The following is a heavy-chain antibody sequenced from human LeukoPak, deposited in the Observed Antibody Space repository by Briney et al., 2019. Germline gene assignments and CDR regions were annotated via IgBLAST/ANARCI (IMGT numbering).Heavy chain of an antibody. V-gene: IGHV3-74*01. J-gene: IGHJ5*02. CDR2: INSDGSST. D-gene: IGHD2-15*01. CDR1: GFTFSSYW. Sequence: GGSLRLSCAASGFTFSSYWMHWVRQVPGKGLVWVSRINSDGSSTSYADSVKGRFTISRDNAKNTLYLQMNSLRVEDTAVCYCAGSAGHNWFDPWGQGTLVTVSS. CDR3: AGSAGHNWFDP.